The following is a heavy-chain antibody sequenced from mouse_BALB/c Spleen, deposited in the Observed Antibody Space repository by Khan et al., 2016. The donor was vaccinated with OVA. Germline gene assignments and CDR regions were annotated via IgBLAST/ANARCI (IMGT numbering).Heavy chain of an antibody. CDR2: IYPGTGST. Sequence: QVQLKQSGAELLRPGTSVKLSCKTSGYIFTSYWIHWVKQRSGQDLEWIARIYPGTGSTYYSEKFKGKATLTADKSSSHTYMQLSSLKSEDSAVYFCARGAITSHTMDYWGQGASVTVSS. J-gene: IGHJ4*01. CDR1: GYIFTSYW. D-gene: IGHD3-1*01. V-gene: IGHV1-76*01. CDR3: ARGAITSHTMDY.